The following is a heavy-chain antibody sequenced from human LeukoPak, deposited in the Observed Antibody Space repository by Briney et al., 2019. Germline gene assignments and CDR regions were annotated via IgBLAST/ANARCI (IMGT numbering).Heavy chain of an antibody. V-gene: IGHV3-74*01. D-gene: IGHD3-22*01. CDR1: GFTFSSYW. J-gene: IGHJ4*02. CDR3: ARDPTMYYYDSRPDY. CDR2: INNDGSTT. Sequence: GGSLRLSCAASGFTFSSYWMHWVRQAPGKGRVWGSRINNDGSTTSYADSVKGRFTISRDNAKNTLYLQMNSLRVEDTAVYYCARDPTMYYYDSRPDYWGQGTLVTVSS.